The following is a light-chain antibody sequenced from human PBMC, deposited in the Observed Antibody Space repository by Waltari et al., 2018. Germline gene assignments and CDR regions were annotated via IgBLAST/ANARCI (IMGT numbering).Light chain of an antibody. CDR1: NSDVGGYNW. J-gene: IGLJ1*01. CDR3: CSFAGTPYV. CDR2: DVT. Sequence: QSALTQPRSVSGSPGQSVTISCTGTNSDVGGYNWVSWYQQHPGKAPKVIIYDVTKRPSGVPVRFSGSKSGDMASLTISGIQADDEADYYCCSFAGTPYVCGTGTKVIVL. V-gene: IGLV2-11*01.